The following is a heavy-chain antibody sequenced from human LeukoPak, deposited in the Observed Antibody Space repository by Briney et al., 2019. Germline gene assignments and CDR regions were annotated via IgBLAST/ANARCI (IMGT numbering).Heavy chain of an antibody. Sequence: GGSLRLSCAASGFTVSSNYMSWVRQAPGKGLEWVSVIYSGGSTYYADSVKGRFTISRDNSKNTLYLQMNSLRVEDTAVYYCARDYESSSGWYGYFQHWGQGTLVTVSS. CDR2: IYSGGST. CDR3: ARDYESSSGWYGYFQH. CDR1: GFTVSSNY. D-gene: IGHD6-19*01. V-gene: IGHV3-53*01. J-gene: IGHJ1*01.